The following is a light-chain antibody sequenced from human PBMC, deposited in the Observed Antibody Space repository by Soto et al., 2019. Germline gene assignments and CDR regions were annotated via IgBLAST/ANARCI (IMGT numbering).Light chain of an antibody. J-gene: IGKJ1*01. CDR2: AAS. CDR3: QKYNSAPWT. CDR1: QGINNY. Sequence: DIQMTQSPSSLSASVGDRITITCRASQGINNYLAWYQQIPGKVPKLLIYAASSLQSGVPPRFSGSVSGTDFTLPISSLQPEDVATYYCQKYNSAPWTFGQGTKVEIK. V-gene: IGKV1-27*01.